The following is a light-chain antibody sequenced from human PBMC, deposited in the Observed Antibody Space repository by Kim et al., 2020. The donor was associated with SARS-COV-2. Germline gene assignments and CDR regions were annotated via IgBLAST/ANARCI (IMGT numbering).Light chain of an antibody. Sequence: DIVMTQSPLSLPVTPGEPASISCRSSQSLLYSNGYNYLDWYLQKPGQSPQLLIYLGSSRASGVPDRFSGSVSGRDFTLKISRVEAEDVGIYYCLQVLQTPPTFGGGTKVDIK. CDR3: LQVLQTPPT. CDR1: QSLLYSNGYNY. V-gene: IGKV2-28*01. CDR2: LGS. J-gene: IGKJ4*01.